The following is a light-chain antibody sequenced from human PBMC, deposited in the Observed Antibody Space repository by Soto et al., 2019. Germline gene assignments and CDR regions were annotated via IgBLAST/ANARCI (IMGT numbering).Light chain of an antibody. J-gene: IGKJ1*01. CDR2: WAS. CDR1: QSVLYSSNNKNY. CDR3: QQYFRPWT. Sequence: DIVMTQSPDSLAVSLGERATINCKSSQSVLYSSNNKNYLAWYQQKPGQPPELLIYWASTRESGVPDRFSGSGSGTDFTLTISSLQAEDVAVYYCQQYFRPWTFGQGTKVEIK. V-gene: IGKV4-1*01.